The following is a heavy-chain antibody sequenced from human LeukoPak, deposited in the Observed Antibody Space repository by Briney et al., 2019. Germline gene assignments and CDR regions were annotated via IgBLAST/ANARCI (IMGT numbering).Heavy chain of an antibody. V-gene: IGHV5-10-1*01. CDR2: IDPSDSYT. J-gene: IGHJ4*02. CDR1: GYSFTSYW. Sequence: RGESLKISCKGSGYSFTSYWISWVRQMPGKGLEWMGRIDPSDSYTNYSPSFQGHVTISTDKSISTAYLQWSSLKASDTAMCYCARDGDGPSDYWGQGTLVTVSS. D-gene: IGHD4-17*01. CDR3: ARDGDGPSDY.